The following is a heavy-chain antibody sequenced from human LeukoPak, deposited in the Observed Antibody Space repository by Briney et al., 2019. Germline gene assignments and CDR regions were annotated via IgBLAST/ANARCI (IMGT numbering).Heavy chain of an antibody. CDR3: AKDRKVRGVSCFDY. CDR2: INSDGSST. CDR1: GFTFSSYW. Sequence: GGSLRLSCAASGFTFSSYWMHWVRQTPGKGLVWVSRINSDGSSTTYADSVKGRFTISRDNSKNTLYLQMNNLSADDTAVYYCAKDRKVRGVSCFDYWGQGTLVTVSS. V-gene: IGHV3-74*03. D-gene: IGHD3-10*01. J-gene: IGHJ4*02.